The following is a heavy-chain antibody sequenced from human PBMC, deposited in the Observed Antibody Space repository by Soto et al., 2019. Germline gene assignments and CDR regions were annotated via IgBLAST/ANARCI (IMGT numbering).Heavy chain of an antibody. CDR2: IYYSGST. J-gene: IGHJ6*02. CDR1: GGSISSSSYY. D-gene: IGHD5-18*01. CDR3: ARGYSYGYGVALYGMDV. V-gene: IGHV4-39*01. Sequence: SETLSLTCTVSGGSISSSSYYWGWIRQPPGKGLEWIGSIYYSGSTYYNPSLKSRVTISVDTSKNQFSLKLSPVTAADTVVYYCARGYSYGYGVALYGMDVWGQGTTVTVSS.